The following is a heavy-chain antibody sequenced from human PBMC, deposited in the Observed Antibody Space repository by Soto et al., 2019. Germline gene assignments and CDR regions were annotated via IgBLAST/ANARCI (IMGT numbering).Heavy chain of an antibody. J-gene: IGHJ4*02. CDR2: ISYDGSNQ. CDR3: AKGSSSWYYPHLDY. Sequence: QVQLAESGGGVVQPGRSLRVYCVASGFTFSSYGMHWVRQAPGKGLEWVAIISYDGSNQNYADSVKGRFTISRDNSKNTLYLQMNSLRGEDTAVYYCAKGSSSWYYPHLDYWGQGTLVTVSS. D-gene: IGHD2-15*01. V-gene: IGHV3-30*18. CDR1: GFTFSSYG.